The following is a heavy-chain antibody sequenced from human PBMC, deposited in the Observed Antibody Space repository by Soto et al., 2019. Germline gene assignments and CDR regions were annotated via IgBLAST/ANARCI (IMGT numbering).Heavy chain of an antibody. J-gene: IGHJ4*02. CDR3: ERGDRNGWSRGGFDY. CDR2: TYYRSKWYK. Sequence: PSQTLSLTCAISGDSVSSNSAAWNWIRQSPSRGLEWLGRTYYRSKWYKDYAVSVKSRITINPDTSKNQFSLQLNSVTPEDTAVYYCERGDRNGWSRGGFDYWGQGTLVTVYS. D-gene: IGHD6-19*01. V-gene: IGHV6-1*01. CDR1: GDSVSSNSAA.